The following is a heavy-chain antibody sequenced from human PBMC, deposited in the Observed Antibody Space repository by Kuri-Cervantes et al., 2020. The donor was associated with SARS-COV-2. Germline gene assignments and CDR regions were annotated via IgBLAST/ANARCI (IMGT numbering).Heavy chain of an antibody. CDR3: ARGIRAPLYSSGWYSN. J-gene: IGHJ4*02. CDR1: GGTFSSYA. CDR2: VIPIFGTA. D-gene: IGHD6-19*01. Sequence: SVKVSCKASGGTFSSYAISWVRQAPGQGLEWMGGVIPIFGTANYAQKFQGRVTITADESTSTAYMELSSLRSEDTAVYYCARGIRAPLYSSGWYSNWGQGTLVTVSS. V-gene: IGHV1-69*13.